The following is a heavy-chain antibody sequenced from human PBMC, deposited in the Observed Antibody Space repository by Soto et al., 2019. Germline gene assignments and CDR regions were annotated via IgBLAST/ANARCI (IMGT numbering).Heavy chain of an antibody. D-gene: IGHD5-12*01. J-gene: IGHJ4*02. CDR1: GPTFIAYY. Sequence: QLVQSGAEVKKPGASVKVSCKTSGPTFIAYYIHWVRQAPGQGLEWMGWIDPKSGGTTYEQKFLGRVTMTRDTSINTAYMELNTLTSDATALYYCARISVDVPEWGQGTLITVSP. CDR2: IDPKSGGT. V-gene: IGHV1-2*02. CDR3: ARISVDVPE.